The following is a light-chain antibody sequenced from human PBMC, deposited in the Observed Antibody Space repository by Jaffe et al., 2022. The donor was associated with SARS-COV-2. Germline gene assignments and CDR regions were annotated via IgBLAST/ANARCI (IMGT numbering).Light chain of an antibody. CDR1: QSVSSY. J-gene: IGKJ4*01. Sequence: EVVLTQSPATLSLSPGERVTLSCRASQSVSSYLAWYQQKPGQAPRLLIYDASNRATGIPGRFGGSGSGTDFTLTISSLEPEDFAVYYCQQRRNWPPTFGGGTQVEIK. V-gene: IGKV3-11*01. CDR2: DAS. CDR3: QQRRNWPPT.